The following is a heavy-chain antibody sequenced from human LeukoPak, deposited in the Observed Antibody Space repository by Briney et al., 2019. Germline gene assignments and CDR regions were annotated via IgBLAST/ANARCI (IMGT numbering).Heavy chain of an antibody. CDR3: ARRKLGGYVDYFDY. CDR2: IYYSGST. Sequence: PSETLSLTCTVSGESINNYYGSWIRQPPGKGLEWIGNIYYSGSTSYNPSLKSRVTISADTSKNQFSLKLSSMTAADTAVYFCARRKLGGYVDYFDYWGEGTLVTVSS. J-gene: IGHJ4*02. CDR1: GESINNYY. D-gene: IGHD3-16*01. V-gene: IGHV4-59*08.